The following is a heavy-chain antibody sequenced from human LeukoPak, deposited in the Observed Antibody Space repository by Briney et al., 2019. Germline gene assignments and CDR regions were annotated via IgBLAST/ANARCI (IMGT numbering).Heavy chain of an antibody. J-gene: IGHJ6*02. V-gene: IGHV1-18*01. CDR3: ARLVSMVRGVTAYYYYGMDV. CDR2: ISAYNGNT. Sequence: ASVTVSCNASGYTFTSYGISWVRQAPGQGLEWMGWISAYNGNTNYAQKLQGRVTMTTDTSTSTAYMELRSLRSDDTAVYYCARLVSMVRGVTAYYYYGMDVWGQGTTVTVSS. D-gene: IGHD3-10*01. CDR1: GYTFTSYG.